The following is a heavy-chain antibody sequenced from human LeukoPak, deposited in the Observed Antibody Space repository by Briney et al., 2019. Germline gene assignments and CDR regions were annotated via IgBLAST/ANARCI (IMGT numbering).Heavy chain of an antibody. Sequence: ASVKVSCKASGGTFRNSGISWVRQAPGQGLEYVGRIIPILDITEYGKTSPGRVTITADTATDTFYMELSDLRSEDTAVYYCAKIHDDSGYYYEYFQFWGQGTLITVSS. CDR2: IIPILDIT. V-gene: IGHV1-69*04. J-gene: IGHJ1*01. D-gene: IGHD3-22*01. CDR3: AKIHDDSGYYYEYFQF. CDR1: GGTFRNSG.